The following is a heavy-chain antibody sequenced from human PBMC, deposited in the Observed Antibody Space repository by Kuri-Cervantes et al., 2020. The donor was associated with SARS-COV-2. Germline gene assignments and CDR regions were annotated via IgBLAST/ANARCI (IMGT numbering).Heavy chain of an antibody. J-gene: IGHJ4*02. CDR2: ISYDGSKK. V-gene: IGHV3-30*03. D-gene: IGHD1-1*01. CDR3: VRDGDHWNFDY. Sequence: GGSLRLSCAASGFTFSSYGMHWVRQAPGKGLEWVAVISYDGSKKYYADSVKGRFTISRDNSKNTLYLQMNSLRAEDTAVYYCVRDGDHWNFDYWGQGTLVTVSS. CDR1: GFTFSSYG.